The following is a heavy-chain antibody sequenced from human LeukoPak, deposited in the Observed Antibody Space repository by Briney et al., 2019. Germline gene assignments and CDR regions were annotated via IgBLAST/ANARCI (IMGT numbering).Heavy chain of an antibody. CDR1: GYSFTDYY. D-gene: IGHD2-2*02. CDR2: INPKSDDT. Sequence: ASVKVSCKESGYSFTDYYMHWVRQAPGQGLEWMGWINPKSDDTKYAQKFQGRITMTRDTSISTSYMELSRLRSDDTAVYYCARERCTTAGCDKSFDSWGQGTLITVSS. J-gene: IGHJ4*02. V-gene: IGHV1-2*02. CDR3: ARERCTTAGCDKSFDS.